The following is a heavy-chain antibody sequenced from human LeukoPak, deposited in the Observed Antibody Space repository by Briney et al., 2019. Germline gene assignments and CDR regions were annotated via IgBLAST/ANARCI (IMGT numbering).Heavy chain of an antibody. CDR2: INHSGST. CDR3: ARVPNQYYDYVWGSYRGYYFDY. J-gene: IGHJ4*02. Sequence: SETLSLTCAVYGGSFSGYYWSWIRQPPGKGLEWLGEINHSGSTNYNPSLKSRVTISVDTSKNQFSLKLSSVTAADTAVYYCARVPNQYYDYVWGSYRGYYFDYWGQGTLVTVSS. V-gene: IGHV4-34*01. CDR1: GGSFSGYY. D-gene: IGHD3-16*02.